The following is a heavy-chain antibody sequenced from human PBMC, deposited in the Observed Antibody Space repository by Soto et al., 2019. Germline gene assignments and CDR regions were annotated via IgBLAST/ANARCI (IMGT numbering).Heavy chain of an antibody. Sequence: QVQLVQSGAEVKKPGSSVKVSCKASGGTFSSYVISWVRQAPGQGPEWMGGIIPIFGTANYAQKFQDRVTITADESTSTAYMELSSLRSEDTAVYYSARRGSASYYYGMDVWGPGTTVTVSS. V-gene: IGHV1-69*01. CDR3: ARRGSASYYYGMDV. CDR1: GGTFSSYV. CDR2: IIPIFGTA. J-gene: IGHJ6*02. D-gene: IGHD3-16*01.